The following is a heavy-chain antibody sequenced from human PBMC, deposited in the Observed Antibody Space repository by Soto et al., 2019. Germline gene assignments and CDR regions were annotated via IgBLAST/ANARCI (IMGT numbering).Heavy chain of an antibody. D-gene: IGHD2-15*01. CDR3: ARDGRGCSGGNCLTY. V-gene: IGHV4-31*03. Sequence: SDTVSRTCSVSGASISRGGNFLTWIRHRPGKVLEWIVYTYYTGGTFYNPSLGSRATISVDTSENRFSLTLTSVTAADTAMYYCARDGRGCSGGNCLTYGGQGTKVTVS. CDR1: GASISRGGNF. J-gene: IGHJ4*02. CDR2: TYYTGGT.